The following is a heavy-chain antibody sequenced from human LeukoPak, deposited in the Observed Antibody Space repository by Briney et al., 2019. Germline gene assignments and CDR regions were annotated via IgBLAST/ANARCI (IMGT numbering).Heavy chain of an antibody. V-gene: IGHV4-30-4*01. CDR2: IYYSEST. J-gene: IGHJ4*02. CDR3: ARAPIDIVVVPAAMGFDY. D-gene: IGHD2-2*01. CDR1: GGSISSGDYY. Sequence: SQTLSLTCTVSGGSISSGDYYWSWIRQPPGKGLEWIGYIYYSESTYYNPSLKSRVTISVDTSKNQFSLKLSSVTAADTAVYYCARAPIDIVVVPAAMGFDYWGQGTLVTVSS.